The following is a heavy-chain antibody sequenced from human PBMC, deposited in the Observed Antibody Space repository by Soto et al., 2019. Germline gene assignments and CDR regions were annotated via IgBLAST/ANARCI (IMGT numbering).Heavy chain of an antibody. Sequence: GESLKISCKGSGYSFTSYWIGWVRQMPGKGLEWMGIIYPGDSDTRYSPSFQGQVTISADKSISTAYLQWSSLKASDTAMYYCASLSFVVVPAASYDFWSGYYSLYYYYGMDVWGQGTTVTVSS. J-gene: IGHJ6*02. CDR2: IYPGDSDT. V-gene: IGHV5-51*01. CDR1: GYSFTSYW. D-gene: IGHD3-3*01. CDR3: ASLSFVVVPAASYDFWSGYYSLYYYYGMDV.